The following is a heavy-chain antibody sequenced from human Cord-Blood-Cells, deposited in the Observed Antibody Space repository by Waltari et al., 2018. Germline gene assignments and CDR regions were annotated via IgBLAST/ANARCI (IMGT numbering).Heavy chain of an antibody. D-gene: IGHD7-27*01. Sequence: QVQLQQWGAGLLKPSETLSLTCAVYGGSFSGYYWSWIRQPPGKGLEWIGEINHSGSTNYNPSPKSRVTISVDTSKNQFSRKLSSGTAADTAVYDCARRRTGDEGQIDYWGQGTLVTVSS. V-gene: IGHV4-34*01. CDR2: INHSGST. CDR3: ARRRTGDEGQIDY. CDR1: GGSFSGYY. J-gene: IGHJ4*02.